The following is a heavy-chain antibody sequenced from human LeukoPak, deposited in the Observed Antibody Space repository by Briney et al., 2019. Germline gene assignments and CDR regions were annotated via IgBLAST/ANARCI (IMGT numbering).Heavy chain of an antibody. D-gene: IGHD5-18*01. V-gene: IGHV3-21*04. Sequence: GGSLRLSCAASGFTFSSYSMNWVRQAPGKGLEWVSSISSSSSYIYYADSVKGRFTISRDNAKNSLYLQMNSLRAEDTAVYYCARHLPGYSYAPFDYWGQGTLVTVSS. CDR1: GFTFSSYS. CDR2: ISSSSSYI. CDR3: ARHLPGYSYAPFDY. J-gene: IGHJ4*02.